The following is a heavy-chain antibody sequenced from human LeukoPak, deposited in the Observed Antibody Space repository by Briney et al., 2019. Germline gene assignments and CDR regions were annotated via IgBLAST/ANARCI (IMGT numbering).Heavy chain of an antibody. CDR2: ISGSGDST. CDR1: GFTFSSYA. V-gene: IGHV3-23*01. CDR3: ARRSGIAVAGAFDY. D-gene: IGHD6-19*01. J-gene: IGHJ4*02. Sequence: GGSLTLFCEASGFTFSSYAMSWVRQAPGKGLEWVSGISGSGDSTYYADSVKGRFTISRDNSKNTLYLQMNSLRAEDTAVYYCARRSGIAVAGAFDYWGQGTLVTVSS.